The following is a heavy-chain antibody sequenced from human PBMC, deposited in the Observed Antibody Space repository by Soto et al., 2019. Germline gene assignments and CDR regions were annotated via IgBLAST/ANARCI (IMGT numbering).Heavy chain of an antibody. Sequence: GASVKVSCKASGHTFTSYAMHWVRQAPGQRLEWMGWINAGNGNTKYSQKFQGRVTITRDTSASTAYMELSSLRSEDTAVYYCARESPHYGDYYYFDYWGQGTLVTVSS. CDR1: GHTFTSYA. J-gene: IGHJ4*02. CDR2: INAGNGNT. D-gene: IGHD4-17*01. V-gene: IGHV1-3*01. CDR3: ARESPHYGDYYYFDY.